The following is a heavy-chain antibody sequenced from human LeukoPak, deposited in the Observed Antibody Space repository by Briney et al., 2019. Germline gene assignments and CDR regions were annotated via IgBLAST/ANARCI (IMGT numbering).Heavy chain of an antibody. CDR2: INPNSGDT. CDR3: ARNGVGGGALDF. V-gene: IGHV1-2*02. Sequence: ASVKVSFKASGCTFTGYHMHWVRQAPGQGLKWMGWINPNSGDTNYAQKFQGRVTMTSDTSITTAYIELSTLRSDDAAVYFCARNGVGGGALDFWGQGTLVTVSS. CDR1: GCTFTGYH. J-gene: IGHJ4*02. D-gene: IGHD1-26*01.